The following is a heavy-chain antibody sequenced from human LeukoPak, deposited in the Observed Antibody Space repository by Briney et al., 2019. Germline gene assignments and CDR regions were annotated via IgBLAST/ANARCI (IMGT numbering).Heavy chain of an antibody. Sequence: SEALSLTCAVSADSFISHYWTWIRQPPGKGLEWIGYISDIGSTNYNPSLKSRVTISIDTSKNQFSLKLTSVTAADTAVYYCARDLVTVTKGFDIWGQGTMVSVSS. D-gene: IGHD4-17*01. J-gene: IGHJ3*02. V-gene: IGHV4-59*11. CDR3: ARDLVTVTKGFDI. CDR1: ADSFISHY. CDR2: ISDIGST.